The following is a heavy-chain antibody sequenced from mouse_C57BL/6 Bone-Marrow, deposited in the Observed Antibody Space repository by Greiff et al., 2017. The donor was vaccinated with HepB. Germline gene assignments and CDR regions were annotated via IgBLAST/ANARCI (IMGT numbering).Heavy chain of an antibody. V-gene: IGHV1-22*01. CDR3: AATAQAHFDY. CDR1: GYTFTDYN. CDR2: INPNNGGT. D-gene: IGHD3-2*02. Sequence: EVQGVESGPELVKPGASVKMSCKASGYTFTDYNMHWVKQSHGKSLEWIGYINPNNGGTSYNQKFKGKATLTVNKSSSTAYMELRSLTSEDSAVYYCAATAQAHFDYWGQGTTLTVSS. J-gene: IGHJ2*01.